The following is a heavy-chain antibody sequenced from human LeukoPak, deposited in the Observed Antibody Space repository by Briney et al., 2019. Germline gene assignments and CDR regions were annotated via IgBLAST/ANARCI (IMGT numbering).Heavy chain of an antibody. J-gene: IGHJ3*02. CDR2: ISGSGGST. V-gene: IGHV3-23*01. D-gene: IGHD3-10*01. CDR3: AKVRSGSYYVREAFDI. Sequence: PPGGSLRLSCAASGFTFSSYAMSWVRQAPGKGLEWVSAISGSGGSTYYADSVKGRFTISRDNSKNTLYLQMNSLRAEDTAVYYCAKVRSGSYYVREAFDIWGQGTMVTVSS. CDR1: GFTFSSYA.